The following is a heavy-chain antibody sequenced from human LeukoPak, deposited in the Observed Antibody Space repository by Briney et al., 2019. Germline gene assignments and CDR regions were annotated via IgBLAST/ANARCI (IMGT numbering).Heavy chain of an antibody. Sequence: TSETLSLTCTVSGGSISGSINSSSYYWGWIRQPPGKGLEWIGSIYYSGSTYYNPSLKSRVTISIDTSKNQFSLKLSSVSAADTAVYYCARDRGYSDYDSGIDYWGQGTLVTVSS. CDR2: IYYSGST. V-gene: IGHV4-39*07. J-gene: IGHJ4*02. CDR1: GGSISGSINSSSYY. D-gene: IGHD5-12*01. CDR3: ARDRGYSDYDSGIDY.